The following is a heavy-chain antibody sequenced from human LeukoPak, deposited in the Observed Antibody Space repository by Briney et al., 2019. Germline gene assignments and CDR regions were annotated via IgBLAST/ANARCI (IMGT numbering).Heavy chain of an antibody. CDR3: VCLGLGGLSLD. Sequence: GGSLRLSCAASGFTFSSYGMSWVRQAPGKGLEWVLAISGSGGSTYYADSVKGRFTTSRDNSKNTLYLQMNSLRVEDTAVYYCVCLGLGGLSLDWGQGTLVTVSS. CDR1: GFTFSSYG. V-gene: IGHV3-23*01. CDR2: ISGSGGST. J-gene: IGHJ4*02. D-gene: IGHD3-16*01.